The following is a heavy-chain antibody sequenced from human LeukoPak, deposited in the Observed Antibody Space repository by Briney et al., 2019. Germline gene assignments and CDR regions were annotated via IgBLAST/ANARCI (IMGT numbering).Heavy chain of an antibody. V-gene: IGHV3-74*01. J-gene: IGHJ4*02. CDR3: VCVSLGH. CDR1: GFTFSRYW. Sequence: GGSLRLSCAASGFTFSRYWMHWVRQVPGKGLVWVSQINGDGSTTRYADSVKGRFTISRDNAKNTLHLQMNSLRAEDTAVYYCVCVSLGHWGQGTLVTVSS. CDR2: INGDGSTT. D-gene: IGHD3-16*01.